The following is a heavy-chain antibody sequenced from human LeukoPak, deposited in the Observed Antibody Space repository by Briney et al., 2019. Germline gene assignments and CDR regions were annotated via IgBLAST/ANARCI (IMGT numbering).Heavy chain of an antibody. J-gene: IGHJ3*02. Sequence: GGSLRLSCAASGFTFSSYEMNWVRQAPGKGLEWVSYISSSGSTIYYADSVKGRFTISRDNAKNSLYLQMNSLRAEDTAVYYCARARTGLSMVRGGDAFDIWGKGTTVTVSS. CDR3: ARARTGLSMVRGGDAFDI. V-gene: IGHV3-48*03. CDR2: ISSSGSTI. CDR1: GFTFSSYE. D-gene: IGHD2/OR15-2a*01.